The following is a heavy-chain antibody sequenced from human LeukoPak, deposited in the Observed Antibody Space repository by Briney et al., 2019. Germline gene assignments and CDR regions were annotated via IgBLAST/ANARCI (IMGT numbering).Heavy chain of an antibody. Sequence: GASVKVSCKASGYTFTGYYMHWVRQAPGQGLEWMGWINPNSGGTNYAQKFQGRVTMTRDTSTSTVYMELSSLRSEDTAVYYCARDKNEEAFDIWGQGTMVTVSS. J-gene: IGHJ3*02. CDR2: INPNSGGT. CDR3: ARDKNEEAFDI. V-gene: IGHV1-2*02. D-gene: IGHD1-1*01. CDR1: GYTFTGYY.